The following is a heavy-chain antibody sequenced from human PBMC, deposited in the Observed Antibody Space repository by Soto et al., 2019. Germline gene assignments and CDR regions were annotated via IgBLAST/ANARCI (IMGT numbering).Heavy chain of an antibody. Sequence: GGSLRLSCAASGFTFSSYDIHWVRQATGKGLEWVSAIGTAGDTYYPGSVKGRFTISRENAKNSLYLQMNSLRAGDTAVYYCARDFRLAAAGLRYYYYGMDVWGQGTTVTVSS. CDR3: ARDFRLAAAGLRYYYYGMDV. J-gene: IGHJ6*02. V-gene: IGHV3-13*01. CDR1: GFTFSSYD. D-gene: IGHD6-13*01. CDR2: IGTAGDT.